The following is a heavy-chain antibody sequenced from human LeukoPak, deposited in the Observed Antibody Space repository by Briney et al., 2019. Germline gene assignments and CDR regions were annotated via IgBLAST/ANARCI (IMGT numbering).Heavy chain of an antibody. CDR3: AEGRDGYNGGFDY. CDR2: INAGNGNT. D-gene: IGHD5-24*01. CDR1: GYTFTSYA. V-gene: IGHV1-3*01. J-gene: IGHJ4*02. Sequence: ASVKVSCKASGYTFTSYAMHWVRQAPGQRLEWMGWINAGNGNTKYSQKFQGRVTITRDTSASTAYMELSSLRSEDTAVYYCAEGRDGYNGGFDYWGQGTLVTVSS.